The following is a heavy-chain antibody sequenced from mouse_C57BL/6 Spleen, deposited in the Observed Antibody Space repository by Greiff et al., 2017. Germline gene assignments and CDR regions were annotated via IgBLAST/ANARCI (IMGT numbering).Heavy chain of an antibody. V-gene: IGHV5-4*03. J-gene: IGHJ2*01. CDR3: ARGSNYLDY. CDR1: GFTFSSYA. D-gene: IGHD5-1*01. CDR2: ISDGGSYT. Sequence: EVKLMESGGGLVKPGGSLKLSCAASGFTFSSYAMSWVRQTPEKRLEWVATISDGGSYTYYPDNVKGRFTISRDNAKNNLYLQMSHLKSEDTSMYYCARGSNYLDYWGQGTTLTVSS.